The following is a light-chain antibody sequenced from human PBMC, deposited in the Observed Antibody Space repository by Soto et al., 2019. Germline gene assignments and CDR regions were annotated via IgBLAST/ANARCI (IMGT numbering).Light chain of an antibody. CDR1: SSDVGGYNY. Sequence: ALTQPRSVSGSPGQSVTISCTGTSSDVGGYNYVSWYQQHPGKAPKLMIYDVNKRPSGVPDRFSGSKSGNTASLTISGLEAEDEADYYCCSYAGSYTVVFGGGTQLTVL. V-gene: IGLV2-11*01. J-gene: IGLJ2*01. CDR2: DVN. CDR3: CSYAGSYTVV.